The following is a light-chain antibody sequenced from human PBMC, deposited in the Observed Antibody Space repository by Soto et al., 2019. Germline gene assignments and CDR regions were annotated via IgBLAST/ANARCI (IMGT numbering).Light chain of an antibody. CDR3: QVWDSSSDHRGV. Sequence: SYELTQPPSVSVATGKTARITCGGNNIGSKSEHWYQQKPGQAPVLVIYYDSDRPSGIPARFSGSNSGNTATLTISRVEAGDEADYYCQVWDSSSDHRGVFGGGTKMTVL. CDR2: YDS. CDR1: NIGSKS. V-gene: IGLV3-21*04. J-gene: IGLJ2*01.